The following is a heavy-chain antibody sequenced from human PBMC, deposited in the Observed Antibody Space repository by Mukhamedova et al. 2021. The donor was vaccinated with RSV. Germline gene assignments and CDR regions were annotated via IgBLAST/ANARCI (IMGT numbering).Heavy chain of an antibody. J-gene: IGHJ3*02. V-gene: IGHV3-11*01. CDR2: ISSSGSTI. Sequence: EWVSYISSSGSTIYYADSVKGRFTISRDNAKNSLYLQMNSLRAEDTAVYYCARDRGSGYSINAFDIWGQGTMVTVSS. CDR3: ARDRGSGYSINAFDI. D-gene: IGHD3-22*01.